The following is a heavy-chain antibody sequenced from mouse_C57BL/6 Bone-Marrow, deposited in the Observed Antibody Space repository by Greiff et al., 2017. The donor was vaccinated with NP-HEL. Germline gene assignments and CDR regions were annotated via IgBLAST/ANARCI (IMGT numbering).Heavy chain of an antibody. CDR3: ARDYYGSSGYFDV. D-gene: IGHD1-1*01. CDR1: GYTFTSYG. Sequence: EVHLVESGAELVRPGSSVKMSCKTSGYTFTSYGINWVKQRPGQGLEWIGYIYIGNGYTEYNEKFKGKATLTSDTSSSTAYMQLSSLTSEDSAIYFCARDYYGSSGYFDVWGTGTTVTVSS. J-gene: IGHJ1*03. CDR2: IYIGNGYT. V-gene: IGHV1-58*01.